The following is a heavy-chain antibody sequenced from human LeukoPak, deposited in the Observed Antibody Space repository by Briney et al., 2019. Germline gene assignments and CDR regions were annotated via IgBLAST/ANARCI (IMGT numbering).Heavy chain of an antibody. D-gene: IGHD1-1*01. CDR3: ARGNWYLDY. J-gene: IGHJ4*02. CDR2: IYYSGSI. V-gene: IGHV4-59*01. CDR1: GGSISSYY. Sequence: SETLSLTCTVSGGSISSYYWSWIRQPPGKGLEWIGYIYYSGSINYNPSLKSRVTISVDTSKNQFSLKVSSVTAANTAVYCCARGNWYLDYWGQGTLVTVSS.